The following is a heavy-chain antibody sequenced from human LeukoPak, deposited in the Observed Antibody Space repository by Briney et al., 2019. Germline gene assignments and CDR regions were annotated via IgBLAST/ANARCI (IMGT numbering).Heavy chain of an antibody. CDR3: ARDYPTYYDFWGGYYGMDV. J-gene: IGHJ6*02. Sequence: SQTLSLTCTVSGGAISSVGYYWSWIRQHPGKGLEWIGYIYYSGSTYYNPSLKSRVTISVDTSKNQFSLKLSSVTAADTAVYYCARDYPTYYDFWGGYYGMDVWGQGTTVTVSS. CDR1: GGAISSVGYY. CDR2: IYYSGST. D-gene: IGHD3-3*01. V-gene: IGHV4-31*03.